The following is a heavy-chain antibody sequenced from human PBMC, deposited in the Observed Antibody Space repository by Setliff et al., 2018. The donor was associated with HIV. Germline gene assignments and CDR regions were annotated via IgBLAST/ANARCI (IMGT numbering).Heavy chain of an antibody. Sequence: SETLSLTCTVSGDSISSSAYYWGWIRQPPGKGLEWIGSMHNSGSTYYNPSVKSRVSISLDTSKKQVSLKLNSVTAADTAVYYCARGLSIFGVATPGFYSFMDVWGKGTTVTVSS. D-gene: IGHD3-3*01. J-gene: IGHJ6*03. V-gene: IGHV4-39*07. CDR2: MHNSGST. CDR1: GDSISSSAYY. CDR3: ARGLSIFGVATPGFYSFMDV.